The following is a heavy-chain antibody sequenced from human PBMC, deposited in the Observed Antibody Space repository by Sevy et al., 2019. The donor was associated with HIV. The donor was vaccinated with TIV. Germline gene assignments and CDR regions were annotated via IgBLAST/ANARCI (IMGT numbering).Heavy chain of an antibody. CDR1: GFTFSTYD. D-gene: IGHD6-13*01. CDR3: ARACAAAGGKSGPIDAFDI. CDR2: IGTLNDT. V-gene: IGHV3-13*01. J-gene: IGHJ3*02. Sequence: GGSLRLSCVASGFTFSTYDMHWVRQVKGKGLEWVSGIGTLNDTYYPDSVKGRFIISREDAKNSLYLQMNSLRAGDTAVYYCARACAAAGGKSGPIDAFDIWGQGTLVTVSS.